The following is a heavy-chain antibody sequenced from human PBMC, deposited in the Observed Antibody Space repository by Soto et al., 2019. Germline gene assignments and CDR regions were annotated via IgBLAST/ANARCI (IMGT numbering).Heavy chain of an antibody. J-gene: IGHJ1*01. CDR2: ISAYNGNT. CDR3: ARTGVTYSSFAEYFQH. V-gene: IGHV1-18*01. Sequence: EASVKVSCKASGYTFTSYGISWVRQAPGQGLEWMGWISAYNGNTNYAQKLQGRVTMTTDTSTSTAYMELRSLRSDDTAVYYCARTGVTYSSFAEYFQHWGQGTLVTVS. D-gene: IGHD6-6*01. CDR1: GYTFTSYG.